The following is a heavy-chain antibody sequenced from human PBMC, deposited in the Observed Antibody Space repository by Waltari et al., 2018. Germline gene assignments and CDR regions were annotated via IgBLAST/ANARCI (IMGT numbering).Heavy chain of an antibody. CDR2: ISGSGGST. V-gene: IGHV3-23*01. CDR3: AKGDNYGYYYYYGMDV. J-gene: IGHJ6*02. CDR1: GFTFSSYA. D-gene: IGHD4-17*01. Sequence: EVQLLESGGGLVQPGGSLRLSCAASGFTFSSYAMSWVRQAPGKGLEWVSAISGSGGSTYYADSVKGRFTISRDNSKNTLDLQMNSLRAEDTAVYYCAKGDNYGYYYYYGMDVWGQGTTVTVSS.